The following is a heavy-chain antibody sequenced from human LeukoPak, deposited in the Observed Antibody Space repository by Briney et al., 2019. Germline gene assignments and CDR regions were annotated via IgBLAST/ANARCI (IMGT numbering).Heavy chain of an antibody. V-gene: IGHV1-46*01. J-gene: IGHJ4*02. D-gene: IGHD3-22*01. Sequence: ASVTVSFTASGYTFTSYYMHWVRQAPGQGLEWMGIINPSGGSTSYAQKFQGRVTMTRDMSTSTVYMELSSLRSEDTAVYYCARDAGFPYYDSSGYYLGTFDYWGQGTLVTVSS. CDR2: INPSGGST. CDR3: ARDAGFPYYDSSGYYLGTFDY. CDR1: GYTFTSYY.